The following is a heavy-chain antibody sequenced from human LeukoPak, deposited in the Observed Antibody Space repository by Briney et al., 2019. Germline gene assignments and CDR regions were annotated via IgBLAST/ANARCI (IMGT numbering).Heavy chain of an antibody. J-gene: IGHJ4*02. D-gene: IGHD5-12*01. CDR1: GYTFTGYY. Sequence: SVKVSCKASGYTFTGYYMHWVRQAPGQGLEWMGGIIPIFGTANYAQKFQGRVTITADESTSTAYMELSSLRSEDTAVYYCAVATINYFDYWGQGTLVTVSS. CDR3: AVATINYFDY. V-gene: IGHV1-69*13. CDR2: IIPIFGTA.